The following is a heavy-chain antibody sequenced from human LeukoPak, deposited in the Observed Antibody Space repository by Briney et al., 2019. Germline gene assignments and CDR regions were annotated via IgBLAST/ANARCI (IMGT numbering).Heavy chain of an antibody. CDR2: IYSGGST. J-gene: IGHJ4*02. V-gene: IGHV3-66*01. D-gene: IGHD6-6*01. CDR3: AVYSSSLYYFDH. CDR1: GFTVSSNY. Sequence: GGSLRLSCAASGFTVSSNYMSWVRQAPGKGLEWVSVIYSGGSTYYADSVKGRFTISRDNSKNTLYLQMNSLRAEDTAVYYCAVYSSSLYYFDHWGQGTLVTVSS.